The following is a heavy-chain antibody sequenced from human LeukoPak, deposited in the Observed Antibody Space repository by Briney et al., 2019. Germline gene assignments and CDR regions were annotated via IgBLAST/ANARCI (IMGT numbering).Heavy chain of an antibody. CDR2: IYYSGNT. CDR3: ARSTYDILTGSYYMDV. J-gene: IGHJ6*03. CDR1: GVSISSSNSY. Sequence: SETLSLTCTVSGVSISSSNSYWGWIRQPPGKGLEWIGSIYYSGNTYYNASLKSQVSISIDTSKNQFSLKLTSVTAADTAVYYCARSTYDILTGSYYMDVWGKGTTVTVSS. V-gene: IGHV4-39*01. D-gene: IGHD3-9*01.